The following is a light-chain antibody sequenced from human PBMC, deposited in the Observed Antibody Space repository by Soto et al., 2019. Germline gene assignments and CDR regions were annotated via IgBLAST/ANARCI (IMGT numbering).Light chain of an antibody. Sequence: ELVMTQSPATLSVSPGERATLSCRASQSVSSNLAWYQQKPGQAPRLLIYGASTRATGIPARFSGSGSGTEFTLTISSLQSEDFAAYYCHQYNNWPRTFGQGTKLEIK. CDR3: HQYNNWPRT. CDR2: GAS. J-gene: IGKJ2*01. CDR1: QSVSSN. V-gene: IGKV3-15*01.